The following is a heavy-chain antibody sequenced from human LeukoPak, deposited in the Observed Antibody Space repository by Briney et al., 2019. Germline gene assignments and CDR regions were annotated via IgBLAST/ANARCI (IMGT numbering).Heavy chain of an antibody. CDR2: ISGSGGST. J-gene: IGHJ4*02. CDR3: ARDSTGSYSDY. CDR1: GFTSSSYA. V-gene: IGHV3-23*01. D-gene: IGHD1-26*01. Sequence: GGSLRLSCAASGFTSSSYAMSWVRQAPGKGLEWVSAISGSGGSTSYAQKFQGRVTMTRDTSTSTVYMELSSLRSEDTAVYYCARDSTGSYSDYWGQGTLVTVSS.